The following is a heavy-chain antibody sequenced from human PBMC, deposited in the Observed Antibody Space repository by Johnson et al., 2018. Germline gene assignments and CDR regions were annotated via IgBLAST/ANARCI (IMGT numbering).Heavy chain of an antibody. V-gene: IGHV1-8*01. CDR2: MNPNSGNT. D-gene: IGHD2-21*02. CDR3: ARHDRIVVVTAAVAFDI. J-gene: IGHJ3*02. Sequence: QVQLVQSGAEVTKPGASVKVSCQASGYTFTSYDINWVRQATGQGLEWMGWMNPNSGNTGYAQKFQGRVTMTRNTSISTAYMELSSLRSEDTAVYYCARHDRIVVVTAAVAFDIWGQGTMVTVSS. CDR1: GYTFTSYD.